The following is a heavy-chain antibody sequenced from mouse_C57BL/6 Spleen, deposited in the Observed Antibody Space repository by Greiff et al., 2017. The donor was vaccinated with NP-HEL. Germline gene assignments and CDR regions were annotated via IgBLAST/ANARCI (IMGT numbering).Heavy chain of an antibody. CDR1: GYAFSSYW. J-gene: IGHJ1*03. D-gene: IGHD2-5*01. V-gene: IGHV1-80*01. CDR3: VRNGGDSNCWYFDD. CDR2: IYPGDGDT. Sequence: QVQLQQSGAELVKPGASVKISCKASGYAFSSYWMNWVKQRPGQGLEWIGQIYPGDGDTNYNRKFKGKATLTADKSSSTAYMQLSSLTSEVSAVYYCVRNGGDSNCWYFDDWGKGTTVTVSS.